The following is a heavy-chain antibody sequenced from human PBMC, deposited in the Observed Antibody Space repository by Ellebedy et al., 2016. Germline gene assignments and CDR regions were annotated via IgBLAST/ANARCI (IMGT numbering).Heavy chain of an antibody. CDR1: GGSISSYY. Sequence: SETLSLTCTVSGGSISSYYWSWIRQPPGKGLEWIGYIYYSGSTNYNPSLKSRVTISVDTSKNQFSLKLSSVTAADTAVYYCARDFYYESSDFWFDVFDPWGQGTVVTVSS. J-gene: IGHJ3*01. CDR2: IYYSGST. V-gene: IGHV4-59*12. CDR3: ARDFYYESSDFWFDVFDP. D-gene: IGHD3-22*01.